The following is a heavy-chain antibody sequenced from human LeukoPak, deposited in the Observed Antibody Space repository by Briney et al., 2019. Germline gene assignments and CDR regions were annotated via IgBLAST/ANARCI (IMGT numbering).Heavy chain of an antibody. D-gene: IGHD2-15*01. CDR3: ARGACSGGNCYDGYYYYGMDV. CDR2: ISSSGSSL. Sequence: PGGSLRLSCAASGFTFRSYEMNWVRQAPGKGLEWVSYISSSGSSLYYADSMKGRFTISRDNAKNSLDLLMNSLRAEDTAVYDRARGACSGGNCYDGYYYYGMDVWGRGTKVTVSS. J-gene: IGHJ6*02. CDR1: GFTFRSYE. V-gene: IGHV3-48*03.